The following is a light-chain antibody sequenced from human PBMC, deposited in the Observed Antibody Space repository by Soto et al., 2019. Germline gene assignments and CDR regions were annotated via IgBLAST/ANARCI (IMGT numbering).Light chain of an antibody. V-gene: IGKV3-20*01. CDR3: QQYGRPRST. J-gene: IGKJ4*02. CDR2: HSS. CDR1: QSISTSHY. Sequence: EIVLTQSPGTLSLSPGERATLSCKASQSISTSHYVAWYQQKPRLAPRLLIYHSSIRDTGIPDRLRGSWSGRDFTVSISRMEPEDFAVYFCQQYGRPRSTFGTVTKVDIK.